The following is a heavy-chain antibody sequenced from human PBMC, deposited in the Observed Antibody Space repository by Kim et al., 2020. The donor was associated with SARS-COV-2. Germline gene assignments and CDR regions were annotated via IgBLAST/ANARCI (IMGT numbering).Heavy chain of an antibody. J-gene: IGHJ3*02. V-gene: IGHV3-21*01. D-gene: IGHD3-10*01. CDR1: GFTFSSYS. CDR3: ARDMGWTGRAAFDI. Sequence: GGSLRLSCAASGFTFSSYSMNWVRQAPGKGLEWVSSISSSSSYIYYADSVKGRFTISRDNAKNSLYLQMNSLRAEDTAVYYCARDMGWTGRAAFDIWGQGTMVTVSS. CDR2: ISSSSSYI.